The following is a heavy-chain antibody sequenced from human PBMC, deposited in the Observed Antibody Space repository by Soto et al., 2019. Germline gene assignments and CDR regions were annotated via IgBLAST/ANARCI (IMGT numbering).Heavy chain of an antibody. CDR2: IWADGINK. Sequence: QVQLVESGGGVVQPGRSLRLSCAAPGFTFSNYGMHWVRQAPGKGLEWVTVIWADGINKYYADSVKGRFTISRDNSKNKLYLRMDGLRAEDTAVYYCVRERAPFDAFDVWFQGTMVTVSS. CDR3: VRERAPFDAFDV. CDR1: GFTFSNYG. V-gene: IGHV3-33*01. J-gene: IGHJ3*01.